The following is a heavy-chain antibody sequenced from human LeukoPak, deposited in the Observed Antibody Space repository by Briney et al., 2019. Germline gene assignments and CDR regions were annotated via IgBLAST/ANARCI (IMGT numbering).Heavy chain of an antibody. D-gene: IGHD3-22*01. CDR1: GFTFRRYN. CDR2: ISSGSTFK. Sequence: GGSLRLSCAASGFTFRRYNMNWVRQAPGKGLEWVSSISSGSTFKYYADSVKGRFTISRDNTKNSLYLQMNSLRAEDTAVYYCARGYSNLHDDSSGYYIDYWGQGTLVTVSS. J-gene: IGHJ4*02. CDR3: ARGYSNLHDDSSGYYIDY. V-gene: IGHV3-21*04.